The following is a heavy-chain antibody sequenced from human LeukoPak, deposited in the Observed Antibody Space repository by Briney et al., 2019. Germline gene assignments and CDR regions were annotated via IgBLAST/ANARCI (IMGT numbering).Heavy chain of an antibody. Sequence: EASVKVSCKASGYTFTGYYMHWVRQAPGQGLEWMGWINPNSGGTNYAQKFQGRVTMTRDTSISTAYMELSRLRSDDTAVYYCARDLYGIAAAGRGSTRAEYFQHWGQGTLVTVSS. J-gene: IGHJ1*01. CDR1: GYTFTGYY. V-gene: IGHV1-2*02. CDR2: INPNSGGT. D-gene: IGHD6-13*01. CDR3: ARDLYGIAAAGRGSTRAEYFQH.